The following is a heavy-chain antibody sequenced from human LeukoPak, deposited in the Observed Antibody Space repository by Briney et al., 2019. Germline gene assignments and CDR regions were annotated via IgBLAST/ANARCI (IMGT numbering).Heavy chain of an antibody. D-gene: IGHD1-14*01. CDR2: IIPIFGTA. CDR3: ARVVNHRLGY. CDR1: GGTFSSYA. V-gene: IGHV1-69*13. J-gene: IGHJ4*02. Sequence: GASVKVSCKASGGTFSSYAISWVRQAPGQGLEWMGGIIPIFGTANYAQKFQGRVTITADESTSTAYMELSSLRPEDTAVYYCARVVNHRLGYWGQGTLVTVSS.